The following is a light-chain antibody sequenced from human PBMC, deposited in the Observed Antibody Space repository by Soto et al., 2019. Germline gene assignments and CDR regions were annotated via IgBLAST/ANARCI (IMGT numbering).Light chain of an antibody. CDR2: DVS. J-gene: IGLJ1*01. Sequence: QSVLTQPASVSGSPGQSITISCTGTSSDVGGYNYVSWYQQHPGKAPKLMIYDVSNRPSGGSNRFSGSKSGNTASLTISGLQAEDEAEYYCSSYTTSSTANYVFGTGTKLTVL. V-gene: IGLV2-14*01. CDR1: SSDVGGYNY. CDR3: SSYTTSSTANYV.